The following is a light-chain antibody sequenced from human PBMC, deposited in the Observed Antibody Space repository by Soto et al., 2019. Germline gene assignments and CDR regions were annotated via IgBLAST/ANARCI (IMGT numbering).Light chain of an antibody. V-gene: IGKV3-20*01. CDR2: GAS. J-gene: IGKJ1*01. Sequence: EVVLTQSPGTLSLSPGERATLSCKASQSVSSNYLAWYQQKPGQAPRLLIFGASNRATGIPDRFSGSGSGTDFTFTISRLEPEDFAVYYCQQYGGSSTFGQGTKVAIK. CDR1: QSVSSNY. CDR3: QQYGGSST.